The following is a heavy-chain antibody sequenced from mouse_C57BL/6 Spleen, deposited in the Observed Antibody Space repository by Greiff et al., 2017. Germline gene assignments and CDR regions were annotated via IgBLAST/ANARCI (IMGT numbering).Heavy chain of an antibody. CDR2: ISSGGDYI. J-gene: IGHJ3*01. CDR3: TRGGAQSWFAY. Sequence: EVKLVESGEGLVKPGGSLKLSCAASGFTFSSYAMSWVSQTPEKRLEWVAYISSGGDYIYYADTVKGRFTISRDNARNTLYLQMSSLKSENTAMYYCTRGGAQSWFAYWGQGTLVTVSA. D-gene: IGHD3-2*02. V-gene: IGHV5-9-1*02. CDR1: GFTFSSYA.